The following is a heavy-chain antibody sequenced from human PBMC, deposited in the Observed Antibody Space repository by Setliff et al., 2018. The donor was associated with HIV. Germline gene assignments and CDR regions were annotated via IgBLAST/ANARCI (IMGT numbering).Heavy chain of an antibody. CDR2: ITGNGRST. J-gene: IGHJ4*02. V-gene: IGHV3-23*01. Sequence: PGGSLRLSCAASGLTFSSYAMTWVRQAPGRGLEWVSGITGNGRSTYYADSVRGRFTISRDNSKNMLYLQMNNLTTEDTAVYYCVNRAWLESWGQGTLVTVSS. CDR3: VNRAWLES. CDR1: GLTFSSYA.